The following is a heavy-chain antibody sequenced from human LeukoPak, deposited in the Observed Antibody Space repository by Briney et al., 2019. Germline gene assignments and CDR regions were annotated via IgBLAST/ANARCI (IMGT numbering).Heavy chain of an antibody. CDR1: GGSISSSSYY. CDR3: VSRMVAVTPGGFDY. Sequence: SETLSLTCTVSGGSISSSSYYWGWIRQPPGKGLEWIGEINHSGSTNYNPSLKSRVTISVDTSKNHFSLKLNSVTAADTAVYYCVSRMVAVTPGGFDYWGQGTLVTVSS. V-gene: IGHV4-39*07. J-gene: IGHJ4*02. CDR2: INHSGST. D-gene: IGHD6-19*01.